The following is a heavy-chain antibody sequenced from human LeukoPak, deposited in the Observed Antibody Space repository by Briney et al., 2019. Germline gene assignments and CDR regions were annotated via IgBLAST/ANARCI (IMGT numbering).Heavy chain of an antibody. CDR3: AKDGSRIAVSGTLLDY. Sequence: GGSLRLSCAASGFTVSSNYLSWVRQAQGKGLEWVSVINSGGSTYYADSVKGRFTISRDISKNTLYLQMNSLRAEDTAVYYCAKDGSRIAVSGTLLDYWGQGTLVTVSS. D-gene: IGHD6-19*01. J-gene: IGHJ4*02. V-gene: IGHV3-53*01. CDR1: GFTVSSNY. CDR2: INSGGST.